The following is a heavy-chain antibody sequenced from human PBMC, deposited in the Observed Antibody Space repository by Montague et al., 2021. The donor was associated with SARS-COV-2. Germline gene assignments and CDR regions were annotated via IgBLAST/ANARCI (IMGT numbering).Heavy chain of an antibody. Sequence: SLRLSCAASGFSVSTYALSWVRRAPGKGLEWVSAISGSGDKPYYSYSXXVLFTISRDNSKNTVSLQMNGLRVEDTAVSYCAKDLFCSGGDCYFYGMDLWGQGTTVTVSS. CDR1: GFSVSTYA. CDR3: AKDLFCSGGDCYFYGMDL. V-gene: IGHV3-23*01. CDR2: ISGSGDKP. D-gene: IGHD2-15*01. J-gene: IGHJ6*02.